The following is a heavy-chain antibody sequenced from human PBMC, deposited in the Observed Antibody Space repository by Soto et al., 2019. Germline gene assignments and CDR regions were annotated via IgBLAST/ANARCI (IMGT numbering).Heavy chain of an antibody. CDR2: ISSSSPYI. Sequence: EVELVESGGGMVKPGGSLRLSCAASGFTFSRYAMNWFRQAPGKGLEWVSSISSSSPYIHYADSVKGRFTISRDNAKNTLYLQMTSLRAEDTAVYYCARPLHCCDASGYSAYWGQGTLVTVSP. J-gene: IGHJ4*02. D-gene: IGHD3-22*01. CDR1: GFTFSRYA. CDR3: ARPLHCCDASGYSAY. V-gene: IGHV3-21*01.